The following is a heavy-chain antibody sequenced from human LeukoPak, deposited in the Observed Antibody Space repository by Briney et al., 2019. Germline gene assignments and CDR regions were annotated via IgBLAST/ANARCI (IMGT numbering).Heavy chain of an antibody. CDR3: ARLPLEYCSGGSCYYNWFDP. CDR2: IYYSGST. CDR1: GGSISSYY. Sequence: SETLSLTCTVSGGSISSYYWSWIRQPPGKGLEWIGYIYYSGSTNYNPSLKSRVTISVDTSKNQFSLKLSSVTAADTAVYYCARLPLEYCSGGSCYYNWFDPWGQATLVTVSS. D-gene: IGHD2-15*01. J-gene: IGHJ5*02. V-gene: IGHV4-59*08.